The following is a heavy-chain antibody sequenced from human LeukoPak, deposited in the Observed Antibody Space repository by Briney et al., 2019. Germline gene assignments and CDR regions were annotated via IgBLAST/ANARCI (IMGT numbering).Heavy chain of an antibody. CDR3: AKGSF. CDR1: GFTFSTSA. J-gene: IGHJ4*02. V-gene: IGHV3-23*01. Sequence: PGGSLRLSCVVSGFTFSTSAMSWVRQAPGKGLEWVSGIGESGGSTYYADSVKGRFTSSRDNSKNTLYLQMNNLRAEDTAAYYCAKGSFWGQGTLVTVSS. D-gene: IGHD3-10*01. CDR2: IGESGGST.